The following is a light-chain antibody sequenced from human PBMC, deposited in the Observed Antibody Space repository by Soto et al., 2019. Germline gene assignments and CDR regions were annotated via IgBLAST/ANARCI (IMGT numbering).Light chain of an antibody. J-gene: IGKJ5*01. CDR3: QQHAQWPRT. CDR2: GTS. V-gene: IGKV3-20*01. CDR1: QSVSSGY. Sequence: IVLTQSPGTLSLSPGESATLSCRASQSVSSGYLAWYQQKPGQAPRLLIYGTSARATGIPDRFSGSGSGTEFTLTISSLQREDFATYYCQQHAQWPRTFGQGTRLEIK.